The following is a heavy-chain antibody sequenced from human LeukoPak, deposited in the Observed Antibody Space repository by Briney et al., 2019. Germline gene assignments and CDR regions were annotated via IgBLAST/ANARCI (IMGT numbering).Heavy chain of an antibody. J-gene: IGHJ4*02. V-gene: IGHV3-7*01. CDR2: IKEDGSEK. D-gene: IGHD3-22*01. CDR1: GFSFGTYW. Sequence: PGGSLKLSCVASGFSFGTYWMTWVRQAPGKGLEWVANIKEDGSEKYYVDSVKGRFTMSRDNAKNSVYLQMNRLRVEDTAVYYCARDPTQWLRYGYFDYWGQGTLVTVSS. CDR3: ARDPTQWLRYGYFDY.